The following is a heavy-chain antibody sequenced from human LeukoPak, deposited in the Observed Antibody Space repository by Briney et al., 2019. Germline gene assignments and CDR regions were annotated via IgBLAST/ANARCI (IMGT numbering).Heavy chain of an antibody. J-gene: IGHJ4*02. Sequence: GGSLRLSCAASGFTFSRYWMHWVRQGPGKGLVWVSRINSDGSSTSYADSVKGRFTISRDNAKNTLYLQMNSLRAEDAATYYCAGSSSYFDYWGQGTLVTVSS. V-gene: IGHV3-74*01. CDR3: AGSSSYFDY. D-gene: IGHD6-19*01. CDR2: INSDGSST. CDR1: GFTFSRYW.